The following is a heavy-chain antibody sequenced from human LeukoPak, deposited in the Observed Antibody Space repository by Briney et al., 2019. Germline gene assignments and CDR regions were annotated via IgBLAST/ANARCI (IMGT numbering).Heavy chain of an antibody. Sequence: PSETLSLTCTVSGGSISSYYWSWIRQPAGKGLEWIGRIYTSGSTNYNPSLKSRVTMSVDTSKNQFSLKLSSVTAADTAVYYCARDWETYCSGGSCFRFDPWGQGTLVTVSS. CDR1: GGSISSYY. D-gene: IGHD2-15*01. V-gene: IGHV4-4*07. CDR3: ARDWETYCSGGSCFRFDP. J-gene: IGHJ5*02. CDR2: IYTSGST.